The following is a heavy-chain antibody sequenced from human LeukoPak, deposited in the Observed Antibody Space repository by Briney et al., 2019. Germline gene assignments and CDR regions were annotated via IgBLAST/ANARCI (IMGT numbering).Heavy chain of an antibody. J-gene: IGHJ3*02. CDR3: ARGDAYYYDSSGYYSHDAFDI. CDR2: IYYSGST. CDR1: GGSVNIGTYY. Sequence: SETLSLTCTVSGGSVNIGTYYWSWIRQPPGKGLEWIGYIYYSGSTNYIPSLKSRVTISVDTSKNQFSLKLSSVTAADTAVYYCARGDAYYYDSSGYYSHDAFDIWGQGTMVTVST. V-gene: IGHV4-61*01. D-gene: IGHD3-22*01.